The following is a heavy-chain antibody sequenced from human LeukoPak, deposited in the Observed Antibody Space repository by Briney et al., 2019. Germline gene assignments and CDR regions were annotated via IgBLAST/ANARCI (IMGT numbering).Heavy chain of an antibody. CDR2: INPNSGGT. Sequence: GASVKVSCKASGYTFTGYYMHWVRQAPGQGLEWMGWINPNSGGTNYAQKFQGWVTMTRDTSISTAYMELSRLRSDDTAVYYCARGADPQIQLWSLWYFDLWGRGTLVTVSS. D-gene: IGHD5-18*01. CDR1: GYTFTGYY. J-gene: IGHJ2*01. V-gene: IGHV1-2*04. CDR3: ARGADPQIQLWSLWYFDL.